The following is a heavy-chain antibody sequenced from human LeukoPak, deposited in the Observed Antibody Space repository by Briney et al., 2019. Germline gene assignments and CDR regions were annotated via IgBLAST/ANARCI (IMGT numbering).Heavy chain of an antibody. J-gene: IGHJ4*02. CDR2: IKNDGSEK. CDR1: GFTFSSYW. V-gene: IGHV3-7*01. CDR3: ARGLRWCDY. D-gene: IGHD4-23*01. Sequence: PGGSLRLSCAASGFTFSSYWMRWVRQPPGKGLEWVANIKNDGSEKDYVDSVKGRFTISRDNAKNSLYLQLNSLRAEDTAVYYCARGLRWCDYCGQGTLVTVSS.